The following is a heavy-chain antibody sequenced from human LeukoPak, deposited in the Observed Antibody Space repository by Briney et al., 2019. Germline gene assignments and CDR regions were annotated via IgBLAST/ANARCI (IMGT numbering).Heavy chain of an antibody. CDR3: AKADYYDSSGYPGFDY. Sequence: GSLRLSCAASGFTFSSYAMSWVRQAPGKGLEWVSATSGSGGSTYYADSVKGRFTISRDNSKNTLYLQMNSLRAEDTAVYYCAKADYYDSSGYPGFDYWGQGTLVTVSS. D-gene: IGHD3-22*01. J-gene: IGHJ4*02. CDR1: GFTFSSYA. V-gene: IGHV3-23*01. CDR2: TSGSGGST.